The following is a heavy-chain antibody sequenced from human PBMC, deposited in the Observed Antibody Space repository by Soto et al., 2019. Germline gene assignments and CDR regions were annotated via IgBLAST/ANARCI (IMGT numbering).Heavy chain of an antibody. D-gene: IGHD3-10*01. CDR3: AIHGSGSRY. Sequence: EVQLVESGGGLVQPGGSLRLSCAASGFTFSSYSMNWVRQAPGKGLEWVSYISSSSSTMYYADSVRGRFTISRDNAKNSLYLQMSSLGAEDTAVYYCAIHGSGSRYWGQGTLVTVSS. V-gene: IGHV3-48*01. CDR1: GFTFSSYS. CDR2: ISSSSSTM. J-gene: IGHJ4*02.